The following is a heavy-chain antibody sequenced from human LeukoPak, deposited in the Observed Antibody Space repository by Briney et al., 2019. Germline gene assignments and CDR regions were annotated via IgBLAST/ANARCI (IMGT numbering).Heavy chain of an antibody. Sequence: NPSETLSLTCAVSGGSISSSNWWSWVRRPPGKGLEWIGEIYHSGSTNLNPSLKSRVTISVDKSKNQFSLKLSSVTAADTAVYYCARDLWFGEFLGYWGQGTLVTVSS. CDR2: IYHSGST. V-gene: IGHV4-4*02. CDR1: GGSISSSNW. D-gene: IGHD3-10*01. CDR3: ARDLWFGEFLGY. J-gene: IGHJ4*02.